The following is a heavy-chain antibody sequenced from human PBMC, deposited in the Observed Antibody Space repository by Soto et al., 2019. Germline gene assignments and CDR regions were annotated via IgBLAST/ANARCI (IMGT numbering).Heavy chain of an antibody. D-gene: IGHD1-26*01. Sequence: GGSLRLSCAASGFTLANYWIHWIRQAPGEGLVWVSRINIEGTTINYADSVKGRFSISRDNAKDTVSLQMNNLRGEDTGVYYCGRGGREPVDVWGQGXTVTGSS. CDR1: GFTLANYW. CDR2: INIEGTTI. V-gene: IGHV3-74*01. J-gene: IGHJ6*02. CDR3: GRGGREPVDV.